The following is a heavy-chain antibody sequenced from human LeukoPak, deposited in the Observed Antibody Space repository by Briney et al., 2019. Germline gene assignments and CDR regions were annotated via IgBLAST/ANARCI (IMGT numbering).Heavy chain of an antibody. D-gene: IGHD3-22*01. V-gene: IGHV3-30*02. CDR2: IRYDGSNK. CDR1: GFTFSSYG. Sequence: GGSLRLSCAASGFTFSSYGMHWVRQAPGKGLEWVSFIRYDGSNKYYADSVKGRFTISRDNSKNTLYLQMNRLRSEDTAVYYCASPSGPPNRYYDSSGYDAFDIWGQGTMVTVSS. J-gene: IGHJ3*02. CDR3: ASPSGPPNRYYDSSGYDAFDI.